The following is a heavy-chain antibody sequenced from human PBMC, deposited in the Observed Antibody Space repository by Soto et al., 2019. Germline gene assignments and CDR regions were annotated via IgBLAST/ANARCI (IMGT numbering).Heavy chain of an antibody. CDR3: TRAYTGFDC. CDR1: GFTFSTYW. D-gene: IGHD4-4*01. J-gene: IGHJ4*02. Sequence: EVQLVESGGGLVQPGGSLRLSCAASGFTFSTYWMHWVRQAPGKGLVWVSRIKSDGSSANYADSVKGRFTISRDNAKNTLYLKMNSLIAEDTAVYYCTRAYTGFDCWGQGTLVTVSS. CDR2: IKSDGSSA. V-gene: IGHV3-74*01.